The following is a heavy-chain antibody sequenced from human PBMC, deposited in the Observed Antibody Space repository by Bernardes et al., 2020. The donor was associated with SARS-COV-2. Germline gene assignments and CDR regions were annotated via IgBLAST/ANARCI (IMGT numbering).Heavy chain of an antibody. Sequence: SETLSLTCTVSGGSISSYYWSWIRQPPGKGLEWIGYIYYSGSTNYNPSLKSLVTISVDTSKNQFSLKLSSVTAADTAVYYCARGVIGYSYGYDHWFDPWGQG. CDR2: IYYSGST. CDR1: GGSISSYY. V-gene: IGHV4-59*01. J-gene: IGHJ5*02. D-gene: IGHD5-18*01. CDR3: ARGVIGYSYGYDHWFDP.